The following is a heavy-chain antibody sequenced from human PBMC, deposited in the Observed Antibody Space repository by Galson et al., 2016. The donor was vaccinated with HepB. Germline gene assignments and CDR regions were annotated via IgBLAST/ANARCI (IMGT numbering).Heavy chain of an antibody. D-gene: IGHD6-6*01. Sequence: SVKVSCTASGYTFTSYHIHWVRQAPGQGLEWMGIINPSAGGARYGQKFQDRVTMTRDTSTSTVYMELSSLRSEDTAVYYCARYSVRGPGSSRIFDYWGQGTLVTVSS. J-gene: IGHJ4*02. V-gene: IGHV1-46*01. CDR1: GYTFTSYH. CDR2: INPSAGGA. CDR3: ARYSVRGPGSSRIFDY.